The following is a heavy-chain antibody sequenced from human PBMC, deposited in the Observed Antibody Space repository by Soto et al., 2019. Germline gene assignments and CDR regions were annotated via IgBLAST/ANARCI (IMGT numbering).Heavy chain of an antibody. Sequence: GGSLRLSCVASGFTFSSYSMNWVRQAPGKGLEWVSCISSSRSYIYYADSVKGRFSISRDNAKNSLYLQVNSLRAEDTAVYYCARGTADYYDSSGYFEYWGQGTQDTVSS. CDR2: ISSSRSYI. J-gene: IGHJ4*02. CDR3: ARGTADYYDSSGYFEY. CDR1: GFTFSSYS. D-gene: IGHD3-22*01. V-gene: IGHV3-21*06.